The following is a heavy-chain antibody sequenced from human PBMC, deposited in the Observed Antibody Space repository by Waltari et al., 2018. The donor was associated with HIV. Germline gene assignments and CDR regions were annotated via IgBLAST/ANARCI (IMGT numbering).Heavy chain of an antibody. Sequence: QVQLQESGPGLVKPSETLSLPCTVPNGSISSYYWTWIRQTPEKGLEWIGYIYYSGSTNYNPSLKSRVTISVDTSKNQFSLKLNSVTAADTAVYFCARDLPGGSGRFDNWGQGTLVTVSS. D-gene: IGHD6-19*01. CDR3: ARDLPGGSGRFDN. CDR2: IYYSGST. CDR1: NGSISSYY. J-gene: IGHJ4*02. V-gene: IGHV4-59*01.